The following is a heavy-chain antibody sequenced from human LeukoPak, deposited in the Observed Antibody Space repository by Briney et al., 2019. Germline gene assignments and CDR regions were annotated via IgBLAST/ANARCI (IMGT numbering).Heavy chain of an antibody. CDR2: MYYGGST. CDR3: ASTHYDILTPSYYVDF. D-gene: IGHD3-9*01. V-gene: IGHV4-39*01. J-gene: IGHJ4*02. CDR1: GGSITSTSYY. Sequence: SETLSLTCTVSGGSITSTSYYWGWIRQPPGKGLEWIGSMYYGGSTYSNPSLKSRVTISVDMSKNQFSLNLSSVTASDTAVFYCASTHYDILTPSYYVDFWGQGTLVTVSS.